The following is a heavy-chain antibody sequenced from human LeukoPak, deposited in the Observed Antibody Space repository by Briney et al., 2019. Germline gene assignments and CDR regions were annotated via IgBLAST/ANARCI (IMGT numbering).Heavy chain of an antibody. J-gene: IGHJ4*02. CDR2: IWYDGSNK. CDR1: GFTFSSYG. V-gene: IGHV3-33*01. Sequence: PGRSLRLSCAASGFTFSSYGMHWVRQAPGKGLEWVAVIWYDGSNKYYADSVKGRFTISRDNSKNTLYLQMNSLRAEDTAVYYCASLGYSYYFDYWGQGTLVTVSS. CDR3: ASLGYSYYFDY. D-gene: IGHD5-18*01.